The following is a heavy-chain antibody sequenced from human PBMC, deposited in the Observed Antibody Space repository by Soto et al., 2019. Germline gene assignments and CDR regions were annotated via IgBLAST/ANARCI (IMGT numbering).Heavy chain of an antibody. J-gene: IGHJ3*02. Sequence: SVKVSCKASGGTFSSYAISWVRQAPGQGLEWMGGIIPIFGAANYAQKFQVRVTITADESTSTAYMELSSLRSEDTAVYYCARLTMATISGGAFDIWGQGTMVTVSS. V-gene: IGHV1-69*13. CDR1: GGTFSSYA. CDR3: ARLTMATISGGAFDI. D-gene: IGHD5-12*01. CDR2: IIPIFGAA.